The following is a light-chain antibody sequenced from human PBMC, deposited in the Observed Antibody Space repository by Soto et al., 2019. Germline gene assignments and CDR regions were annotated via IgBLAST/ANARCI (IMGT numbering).Light chain of an antibody. CDR1: QSVSSY. CDR3: QQRINWPLIT. CDR2: DAS. V-gene: IGKV3-11*01. Sequence: EIVLTQSPATLSLSPGKRATLSCRASQSVSSYLAWYQQKPGQAPRLLIYDASNRATGSPARFSGSGSGTEFTLPISSLEPEDFAVYYCQQRINWPLITFGQGTRLEIK. J-gene: IGKJ5*01.